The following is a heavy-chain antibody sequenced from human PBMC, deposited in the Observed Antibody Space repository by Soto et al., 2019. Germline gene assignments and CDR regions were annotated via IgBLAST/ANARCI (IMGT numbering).Heavy chain of an antibody. J-gene: IGHJ5*02. V-gene: IGHV4-61*01. Sequence: QVQLQESGPGLVKPSVTLSLTCTVSVDSVSSNIQYWIWLRQPPGKGLEWLGFIYYAGTTSYNVSLKSRVSFSVDTSKNQFSLKLTSITAADTAVYYCARAHMTDYINGVVASNWFDPWGRGTLVTVSP. D-gene: IGHD3-9*01. CDR1: VDSVSSNIQY. CDR2: IYYAGTT. CDR3: ARAHMTDYINGVVASNWFDP.